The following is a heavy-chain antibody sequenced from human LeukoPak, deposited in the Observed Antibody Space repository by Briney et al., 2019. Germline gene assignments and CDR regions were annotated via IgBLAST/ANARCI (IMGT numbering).Heavy chain of an antibody. D-gene: IGHD3-22*01. CDR3: ARGSGRYYDSSGYYYRY. CDR1: RGSFSGYC. V-gene: IGHV4-34*01. Sequence: SETLSLTCAVYRGSFSGYCWSWIRQPPGKGLEWIGEINHSGSTNYNPSLKSRVTISVDTSKNQFSLKLSSVTAADTAVYYCARGSGRYYDSSGYYYRYWGQGTLVTVSS. CDR2: INHSGST. J-gene: IGHJ4*02.